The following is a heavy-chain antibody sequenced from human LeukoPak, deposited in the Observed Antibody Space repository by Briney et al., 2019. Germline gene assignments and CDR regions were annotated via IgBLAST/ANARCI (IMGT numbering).Heavy chain of an antibody. J-gene: IGHJ4*02. V-gene: IGHV3-43*02. CDR2: ISADGGST. CDR1: GFNFDDYA. CDR3: AKESGKFDY. Sequence: GGSLRLSCVASGFNFDDYAMHWVRQAPGKGLEWVSLISADGGSTFSADSVKGRFGISRDNSKNSLYLQMNSLRSEDTAMYYCAKESGKFDYWGQGTLVAVSS.